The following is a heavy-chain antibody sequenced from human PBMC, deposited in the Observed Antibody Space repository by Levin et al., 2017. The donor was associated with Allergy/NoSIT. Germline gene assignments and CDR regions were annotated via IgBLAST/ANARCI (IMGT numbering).Heavy chain of an antibody. CDR1: RFTFSSYA. CDR2: ISGSGGST. J-gene: IGHJ4*02. D-gene: IGHD3-3*01. Sequence: GGSLRLSCAASRFTFSSYAMSWVRQAPGKGLEWVSAISGSGGSTYYADSVKGRFTISRDNSKNTLYLQMNSLRAEDTAVYYCAKDGVTIFGVVIGSTFDYWGQGTLVTVSS. V-gene: IGHV3-23*01. CDR3: AKDGVTIFGVVIGSTFDY.